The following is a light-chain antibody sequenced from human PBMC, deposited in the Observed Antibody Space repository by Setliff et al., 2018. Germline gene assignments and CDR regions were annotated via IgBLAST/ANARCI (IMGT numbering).Light chain of an antibody. V-gene: IGLV2-8*01. J-gene: IGLJ1*01. CDR3: SSYAGSNNPYV. Sequence: ALTQPPSASGSPGQSVTISCTGTSSDVGGYNYVSWYQQHPGKAPKLMIYEVSKRPSGVPDRFSGSKSGNTASLTVSGLQAEDEADYYCSSYAGSNNPYVFGAGTKVTVL. CDR2: EVS. CDR1: SSDVGGYNY.